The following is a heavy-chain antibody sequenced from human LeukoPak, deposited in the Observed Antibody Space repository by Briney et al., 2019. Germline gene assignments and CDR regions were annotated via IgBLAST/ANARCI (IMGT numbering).Heavy chain of an antibody. J-gene: IGHJ4*02. V-gene: IGHV3-23*01. Sequence: PGGSLRLSCAASGFTFSNYAMSWVRQAPGKGLQWVSAISDSGGGTFYADSVKGRFTISRDNSKNTLYLQMNSLRAENTAVYYCAKVGVGWVAFESWGQGTLVAVSS. CDR1: GFTFSNYA. CDR2: ISDSGGGT. CDR3: AKVGVGWVAFES. D-gene: IGHD3-16*01.